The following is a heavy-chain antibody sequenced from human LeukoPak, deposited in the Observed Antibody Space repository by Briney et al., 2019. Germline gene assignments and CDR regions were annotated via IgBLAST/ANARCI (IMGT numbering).Heavy chain of an antibody. D-gene: IGHD2-2*01. CDR3: TRGYQHGFDP. V-gene: IGHV1-2*02. CDR1: GYTFTAYY. Sequence: ASVKVSCKASGYTFTAYYIEWVRQAPGQGLEWTGWINPTSGGTNYAQKFQGRVTMTRDTSISTASMELSRLTSDDTAVYYCTRGYQHGFDPWGQGTLVTVSS. J-gene: IGHJ5*02. CDR2: INPTSGGT.